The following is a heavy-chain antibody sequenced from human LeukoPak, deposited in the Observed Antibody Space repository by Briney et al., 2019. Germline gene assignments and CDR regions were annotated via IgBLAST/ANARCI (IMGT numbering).Heavy chain of an antibody. V-gene: IGHV3-15*01. CDR3: TTERGPGRYCSSTSCYWNDY. J-gene: IGHJ4*02. Sequence: PGGSLRLSCAASGFTFSSYGMHWVRQAPGKGLEWVGRIKSKTDGGTTDYAAPVKGRFTISRDDSKNTLYLQMNSLKTEDTAVYYCTTERGPGRYCSSTSCYWNDYWGQGTLVTVSS. CDR2: IKSKTDGGTT. CDR1: GFTFSSYG. D-gene: IGHD2-2*01.